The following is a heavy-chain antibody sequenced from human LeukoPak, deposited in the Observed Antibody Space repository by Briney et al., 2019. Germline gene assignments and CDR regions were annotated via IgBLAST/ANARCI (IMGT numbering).Heavy chain of an antibody. V-gene: IGHV4-59*01. CDR3: ARSRDGYNCDS. CDR2: VYYSGST. D-gene: IGHD5-24*01. J-gene: IGHJ4*02. CDR1: GGSISSYY. Sequence: SETLSLTCTVSGGSISSYYWSWIRQPPGKGLEWIGYVYYSGSTNYNPSLKSRVTISVDTSRNQFSLKLSSVTAADTAVYYCARSRDGYNCDSWGQGTLVTVSS.